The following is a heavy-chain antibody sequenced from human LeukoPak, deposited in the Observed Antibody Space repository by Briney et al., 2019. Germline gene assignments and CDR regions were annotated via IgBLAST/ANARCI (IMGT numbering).Heavy chain of an antibody. CDR3: ARAWRPGRSKDYYYYYMDV. CDR1: GGTFSSYA. J-gene: IGHJ6*03. V-gene: IGHV1-69*13. Sequence: SVKVSCKASGGTFSSYAISWVRQAPGQGLEWMGGIIPIFGTANYAQKFQGRVTITADESTSTAYMELSSLRSEDTAVYYCARAWRPGRSKDYYYYYMDVWGKGTTVTVSS. CDR2: IIPIFGTA. D-gene: IGHD2-2*01.